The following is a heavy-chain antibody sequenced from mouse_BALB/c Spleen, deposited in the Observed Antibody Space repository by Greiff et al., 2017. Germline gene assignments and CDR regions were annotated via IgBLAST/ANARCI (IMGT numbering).Heavy chain of an antibody. D-gene: IGHD1-1*01. CDR2: ISDGGSYT. J-gene: IGHJ2*01. CDR3: ARGVYYGSSYFDY. Sequence: DVKLVESGGGLVKPGGSLKLSCAASGFTFSDYYMYWVRQTPEKRLEWVATISDGGSYTYYPDSVKGRFTISRDNAKNNLYLQMSSLKSEDTAMYYCARGVYYGSSYFDYWGQGTTLTVSS. V-gene: IGHV5-4*02. CDR1: GFTFSDYY.